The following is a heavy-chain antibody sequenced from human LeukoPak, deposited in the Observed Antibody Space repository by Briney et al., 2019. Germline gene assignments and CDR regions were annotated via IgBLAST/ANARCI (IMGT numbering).Heavy chain of an antibody. CDR1: GYTFTSFY. Sequence: ASVKVSCKASGYTFTSFYMHWVRQAPGQGLEWVGVINPNGGSASSAQNFQGRVTMTRDMSTSTVFMELSDLRYEDTAIYYCAREITIDRGAITGPVDYWGQGTLVTVSS. CDR2: INPNGGSA. V-gene: IGHV1-46*01. CDR3: AREITIDRGAITGPVDY. J-gene: IGHJ4*02. D-gene: IGHD3-10*01.